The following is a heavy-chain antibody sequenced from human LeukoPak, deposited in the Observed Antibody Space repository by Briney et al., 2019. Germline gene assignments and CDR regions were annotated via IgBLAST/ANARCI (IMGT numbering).Heavy chain of an antibody. CDR3: ARGVATGGKRLDP. CDR1: GSSFTVYI. J-gene: IGHJ5*02. Sequence: ASVTLSCKTSGSSFTVYIIHWVRHGPGQGFEWLGLINPNSGGTNYADKFQDSVSMTTDTSINPVYMELSSLRLDDTALYYCARGVATGGKRLDPWGQGTPVTVSS. D-gene: IGHD2-8*02. V-gene: IGHV1-2*02. CDR2: INPNSGGT.